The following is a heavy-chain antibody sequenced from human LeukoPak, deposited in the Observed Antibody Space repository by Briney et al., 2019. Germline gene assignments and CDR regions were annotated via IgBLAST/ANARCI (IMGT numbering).Heavy chain of an antibody. CDR1: GFTFSTFA. CDR3: DTYRQVLLPFEA. J-gene: IGHJ5*02. D-gene: IGHD2-8*02. Sequence: GGSLRLSCAASGFTFSTFAMIWVRQPPGKGLEWVSSIFPSGGEIHYADSVRGRFTISRDNSKNTLSLQMNSMAADDTAIYYCDTYRQVLLPFEAWGQGTLVSV. V-gene: IGHV3-23*01. CDR2: IFPSGGEI.